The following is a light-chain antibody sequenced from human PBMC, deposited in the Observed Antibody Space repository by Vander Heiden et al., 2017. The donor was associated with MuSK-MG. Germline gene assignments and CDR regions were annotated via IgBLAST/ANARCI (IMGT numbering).Light chain of an antibody. J-gene: IGLJ1*01. CDR3: CSYADIFTYV. CDR1: STDVGTFNF. V-gene: IGLV2-23*02. CDR2: EVS. Sequence: QSALTQPASVSGSPGQSRTLSRTGTSTDVGTFNFVAWYQQHPGKAPKLMISEVSKRPSGVSNRFSGSKSGNTASLTISGLQAEDEADYYCCSYADIFTYVFGRGTKVTVL.